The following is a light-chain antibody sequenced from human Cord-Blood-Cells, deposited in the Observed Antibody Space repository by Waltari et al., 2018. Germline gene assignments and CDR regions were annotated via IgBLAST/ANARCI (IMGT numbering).Light chain of an antibody. Sequence: QSALTQPASVSGSPGQSITISCTGTSSDVGGYNYVSWYQQHPGKAPKLMIYDVSKRPAGVSNRFSGSKSGNTSSLTLSGLQAEDEADYYCSSYTSSSTWVFGGVTKLTVL. CDR3: SSYTSSSTWV. J-gene: IGLJ3*02. CDR2: DVS. V-gene: IGLV2-14*01. CDR1: SSDVGGYNY.